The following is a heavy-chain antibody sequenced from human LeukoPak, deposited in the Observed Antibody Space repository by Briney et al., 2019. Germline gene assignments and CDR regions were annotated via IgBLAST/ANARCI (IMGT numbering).Heavy chain of an antibody. D-gene: IGHD2-2*01. Sequence: NPSETPSLTCTVSGYSISSGYYWGWIRPPPGKGLEWIGSIYHSGSTYYNPSLKSRVTISVDTSKNQFSLKLSSVTAADTAVYYCARGYQGYYFDYWGQGTLVTVSS. CDR2: IYHSGST. V-gene: IGHV4-38-2*02. J-gene: IGHJ4*02. CDR1: GYSISSGYY. CDR3: ARGYQGYYFDY.